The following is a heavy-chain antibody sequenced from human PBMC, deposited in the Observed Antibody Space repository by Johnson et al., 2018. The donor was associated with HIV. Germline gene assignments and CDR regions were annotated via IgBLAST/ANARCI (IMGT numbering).Heavy chain of an antibody. J-gene: IGHJ3*02. D-gene: IGHD5-18*01. CDR1: GFIFSSYV. Sequence: QVQLVESGGGVVQPGRSLRLSCVASGFIFSSYVMHWVRQAPGKGLEWVAVISYDGSNKYFADSVKGRFAISRDNSKNTLYLQMNSLRADDTAVYYCAVGIQLWFASEGDAFDIWGQGTMVTVSS. CDR3: AVGIQLWFASEGDAFDI. V-gene: IGHV3-30*09. CDR2: ISYDGSNK.